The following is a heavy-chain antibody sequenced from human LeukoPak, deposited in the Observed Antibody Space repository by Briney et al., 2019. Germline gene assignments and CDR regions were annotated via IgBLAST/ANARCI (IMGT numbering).Heavy chain of an antibody. J-gene: IGHJ4*02. Sequence: PGGSLRLSCVASGYTFSSNWMHWVRQAPGKGLMWVSRIKNDGSGTYADSVKGRFTISRDNDKNTLYLQVNNLRVEDTAVYYCARAEVAGTFGYWGQGTLVTVSS. CDR3: ARAEVAGTFGY. CDR1: GYTFSSNW. V-gene: IGHV3-74*01. D-gene: IGHD6-19*01. CDR2: IKNDGSGT.